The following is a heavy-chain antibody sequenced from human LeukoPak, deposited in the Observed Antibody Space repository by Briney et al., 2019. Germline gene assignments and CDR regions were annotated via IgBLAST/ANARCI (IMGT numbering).Heavy chain of an antibody. CDR1: GGTFSNYA. V-gene: IGHV1-69*04. Sequence: SVKVSCKTSGGTFSNYALNWVRQAPGQGLEWMGRVIPILNIANYAQKFQGRVTMTADKSTSTAYMELSSLRSEATAVYYCGKGYSDYRYGWYYFDYWGQGTLVTVSS. J-gene: IGHJ4*02. CDR2: VIPILNIA. D-gene: IGHD5-24*01. CDR3: GKGYSDYRYGWYYFDY.